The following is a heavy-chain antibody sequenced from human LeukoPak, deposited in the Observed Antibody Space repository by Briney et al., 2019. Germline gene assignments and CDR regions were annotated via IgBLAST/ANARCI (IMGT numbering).Heavy chain of an antibody. CDR1: EFTFSSYA. J-gene: IGHJ6*01. V-gene: IGHV3-23*01. D-gene: IGHD1-14*01. CDR2: ISASGGST. CDR3: AKYVTAKSPSYGLDV. Sequence: GGSLRLSCAASEFTFSSYAMQWVRQAPGKGLEWVSGISASGGSTYYADSVKGRLTISSVNSTNTLYLQMNSVRAEYTAIYYCAKYVTAKSPSYGLDVWGQGTTVTVSS.